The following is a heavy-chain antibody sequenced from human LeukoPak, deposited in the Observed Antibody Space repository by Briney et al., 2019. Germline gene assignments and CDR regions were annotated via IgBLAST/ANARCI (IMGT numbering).Heavy chain of an antibody. J-gene: IGHJ6*03. D-gene: IGHD3-10*01. CDR2: IYTSGST. CDR1: GGSISSGSYY. Sequence: SQTLSLTCTVSGGSISSGSYYWSWIRQPAGKGLEWIGRIYTSGSTNYNPSLKSRVTISVDMSNNQFSLRLSSVTAADTAVYYCARVSRGEAYYYYYMDVWGKGTTVTVSS. V-gene: IGHV4-61*02. CDR3: ARVSRGEAYYYYYMDV.